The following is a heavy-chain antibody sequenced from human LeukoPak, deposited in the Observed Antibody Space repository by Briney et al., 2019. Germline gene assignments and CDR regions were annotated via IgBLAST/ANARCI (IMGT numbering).Heavy chain of an antibody. D-gene: IGHD3-22*01. J-gene: IGHJ3*02. V-gene: IGHV3-30*01. CDR3: ARTVIVVITHDAFDI. CDR1: GFSFSSYA. Sequence: GRSLRLSCAASGFSFSSYAMHWVRQAPGKGLEWVAVISYDGSNKYYADSVKGRFTISRDNSKNTLYLQMNSLRAEDTAVYYCARTVIVVITHDAFDIWGQGTMVTVSS. CDR2: ISYDGSNK.